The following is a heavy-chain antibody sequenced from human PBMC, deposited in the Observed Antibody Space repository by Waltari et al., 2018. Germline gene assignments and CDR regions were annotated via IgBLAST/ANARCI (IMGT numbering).Heavy chain of an antibody. CDR3: ARTFMVRTIRSRGWFDP. V-gene: IGHV4-39*02. CDR2: VYSTGST. D-gene: IGHD3-10*01. Sequence: QLQLQESGPRLVKPSETLSLTCSVSGDSITSSNYYWAWIRQPPGKGLEWIGSVYSTGSTYYKASLKSRVTISVDTSKNYFSLSLTSVTATDTAIYFCARTFMVRTIRSRGWFDPWGQGTLVTVSS. CDR1: GDSITSSNYY. J-gene: IGHJ5*02.